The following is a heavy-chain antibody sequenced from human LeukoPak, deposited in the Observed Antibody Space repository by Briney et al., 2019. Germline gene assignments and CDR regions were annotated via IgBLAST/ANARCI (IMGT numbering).Heavy chain of an antibody. Sequence: PGGSLRLSCAASGFTFSSYGMHWVRQAPGKGLEWVAVISYDGSNKYYADSVKGRFTISRDNSNNTLYLQMNSLRAEDTAVYYCAKDYYDSSVLVRTDYYYYGMDVWGQGTTVTVSS. CDR2: ISYDGSNK. CDR3: AKDYYDSSVLVRTDYYYYGMDV. V-gene: IGHV3-30*18. D-gene: IGHD3-22*01. J-gene: IGHJ6*02. CDR1: GFTFSSYG.